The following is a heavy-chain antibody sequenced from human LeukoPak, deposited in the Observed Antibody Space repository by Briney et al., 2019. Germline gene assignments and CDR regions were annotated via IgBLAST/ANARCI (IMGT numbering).Heavy chain of an antibody. D-gene: IGHD2-2*01. CDR3: ARPLGYCSSNSCYLDV. Sequence: ASVKVSCKASGYTFTGYYMHWVRQAPGQGLEWMGRINVNSGGTNYAQKFQGRVTMTGDTSISTAYMELRRLRSDDTAVYYCARPLGYCSSNSCYLDVWGKGTTVTVSS. J-gene: IGHJ6*03. V-gene: IGHV1-2*06. CDR2: INVNSGGT. CDR1: GYTFTGYY.